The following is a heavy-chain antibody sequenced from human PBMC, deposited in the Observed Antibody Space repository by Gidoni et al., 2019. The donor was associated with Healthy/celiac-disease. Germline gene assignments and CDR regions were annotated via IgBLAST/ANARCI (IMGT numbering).Heavy chain of an antibody. CDR2: ISSSSSTI. J-gene: IGHJ6*02. Sequence: EVQLVESGGGLVQPGGSLRLSCAASGFTFSSYSMNWVRQAPGKGLEWVSYISSSSSTIYYADSVKGRFTISRDNAKNSLYLQMNSLRDEDTAVYYCARGGYCSGGSCYPYNNYYYGMDVWGQGTTVTVSS. CDR3: ARGGYCSGGSCYPYNNYYYGMDV. D-gene: IGHD2-15*01. CDR1: GFTFSSYS. V-gene: IGHV3-48*02.